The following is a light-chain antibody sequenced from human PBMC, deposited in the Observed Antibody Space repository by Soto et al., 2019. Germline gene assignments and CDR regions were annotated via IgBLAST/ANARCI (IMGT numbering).Light chain of an antibody. CDR1: QSVSNY. CDR2: DAS. J-gene: IGKJ4*01. CDR3: QQRSSWPLT. V-gene: IGKV3-11*01. Sequence: EIVSTQSPATLSLSPGESATLSSRASQSVSNYLAWYQQRRGQAPRLLIYDASNRATGIPARFSGSGSGTDFSLTISSLEPEDFAVYYCQQRSSWPLTFGGGTKVDI.